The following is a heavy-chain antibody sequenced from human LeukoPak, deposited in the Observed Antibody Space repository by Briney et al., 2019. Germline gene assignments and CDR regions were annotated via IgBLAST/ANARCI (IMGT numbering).Heavy chain of an antibody. V-gene: IGHV1-69*04. CDR3: ARDQGRFYGDYLYYFDY. CDR1: GFTFSSYA. CDR2: IIPILGIA. Sequence: PGGSLRLSCAASGFTFSSYAISWVRQAPGQGLEWMGRIIPILGIANYARKFQGRVTITADKSTSTAYMELSSLRSEDTAVYYCARDQGRFYGDYLYYFDYWGQGTLVTVSS. D-gene: IGHD4-17*01. J-gene: IGHJ4*02.